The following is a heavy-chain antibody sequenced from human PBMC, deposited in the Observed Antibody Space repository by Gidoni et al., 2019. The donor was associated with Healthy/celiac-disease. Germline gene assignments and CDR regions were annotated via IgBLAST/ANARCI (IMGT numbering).Heavy chain of an antibody. CDR1: GFTFSSYA. V-gene: IGHV3-23*01. CDR3: AKSLYGSGSYYISYFDY. J-gene: IGHJ4*02. D-gene: IGHD3-10*01. Sequence: EVQLLESGGGLVQPGGSLRLSCAASGFTFSSYAMSWVRQAPGKGLEGVVAISGSGGSTYYADSVKGRFTISRDNSKNTLYLQMNSLRAEDTAVYYCAKSLYGSGSYYISYFDYWGQGTLVTVSS. CDR2: ISGSGGST.